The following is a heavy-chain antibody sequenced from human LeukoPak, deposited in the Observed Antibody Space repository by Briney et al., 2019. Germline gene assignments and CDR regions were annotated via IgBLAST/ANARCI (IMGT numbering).Heavy chain of an antibody. D-gene: IGHD3-16*01. Sequence: PGGSLRLSCVAPGFTFSTYGMIWVRQAPGKGPEWVSLVSNSGDTTNYADSVKGRFTISRDNSKNTLYLQMDSLRAEDTAAYYCANIGSSTFGSTGFWGQGTLVTVSS. J-gene: IGHJ4*02. CDR2: VSNSGDTT. CDR1: GFTFSTYG. CDR3: ANIGSSTFGSTGF. V-gene: IGHV3-23*01.